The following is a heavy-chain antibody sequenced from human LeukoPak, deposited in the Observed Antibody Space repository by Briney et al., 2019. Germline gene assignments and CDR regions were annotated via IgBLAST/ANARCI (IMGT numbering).Heavy chain of an antibody. J-gene: IGHJ6*03. CDR1: GGTFSSYA. CDR2: IIPIFGTA. Sequence: GSSVKVSCKASGGTFSSYAISWVRQAPGQGLEWMGRIIPIFGTANYAQKFQGRVTITTDESTSTAYMELSSLISEDTAVYYCASGPDCSGGSCYSRSYYYMDVWGRGTTVTVSS. D-gene: IGHD2-15*01. CDR3: ASGPDCSGGSCYSRSYYYMDV. V-gene: IGHV1-69*05.